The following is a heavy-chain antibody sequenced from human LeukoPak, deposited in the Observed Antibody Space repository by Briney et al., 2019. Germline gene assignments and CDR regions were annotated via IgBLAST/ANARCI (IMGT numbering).Heavy chain of an antibody. CDR2: ITSSGDAI. CDR1: GFTFSNYY. J-gene: IGHJ4*02. Sequence: GGSLRLSCAASGFTFSNYYMSWIRQAPGKGLEWLSYITSSGDAIYYADSVRGRFTVSRDNAKNSLVLQMTNLRAEDTAVYFCAKSDGSGLHQAASLDSWGPGALVTVSS. V-gene: IGHV3-11*01. D-gene: IGHD3-10*01. CDR3: AKSDGSGLHQAASLDS.